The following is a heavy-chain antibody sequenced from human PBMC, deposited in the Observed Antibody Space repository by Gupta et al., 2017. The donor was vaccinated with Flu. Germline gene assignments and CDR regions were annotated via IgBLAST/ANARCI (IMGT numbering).Heavy chain of an antibody. V-gene: IGHV3-21*01. J-gene: IGHJ4*02. CDR3: AKRYCSSSTCQIDN. D-gene: IGHD2-2*01. Sequence: DSVKGRFTISRDNAKASLYLQMNSLRPDDTAVYYCAKRYCSSSTCQIDNWGQGALVTVSS.